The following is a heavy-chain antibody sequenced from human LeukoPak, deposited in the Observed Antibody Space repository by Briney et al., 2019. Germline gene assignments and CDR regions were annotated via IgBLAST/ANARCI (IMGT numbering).Heavy chain of an antibody. CDR3: ARLRSSYHYMDV. J-gene: IGHJ6*03. V-gene: IGHV4-39*01. CDR2: IYYSGTT. Sequence: SETLSLTCSVSGDSISSNSYYWGWLRQPPGKGLEWIGIIYYSGTTYYNPSLKSRVTISVDTSKNQFSLKLSSVTAADTAVFYCARLRSSYHYMDVWGKGTTVTVSS. CDR1: GDSISSNSYY.